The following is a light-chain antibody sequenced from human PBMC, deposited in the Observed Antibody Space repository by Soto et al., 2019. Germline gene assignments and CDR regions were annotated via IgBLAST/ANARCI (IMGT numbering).Light chain of an antibody. CDR2: GAS. CDR3: QQYNNWPPWT. CDR1: QSVSSSY. V-gene: IGKV3-15*01. J-gene: IGKJ1*01. Sequence: EIVMTQSPSTLSLSPGARATLSCGASQSVSSSYLAWYQQKPGQAPRLLIYGASTRATGSPARFSGSGSGTEFTLTISSLQSEDFEVYFCQQYNNWPPWTFGQGTKVDI.